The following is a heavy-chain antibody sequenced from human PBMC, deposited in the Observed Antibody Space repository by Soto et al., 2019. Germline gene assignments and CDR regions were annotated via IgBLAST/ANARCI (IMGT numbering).Heavy chain of an antibody. CDR2: ISSSSSYT. CDR1: GFTFSDYY. Sequence: GGSLRLSCAASGFTFSDYYMSWIRQAPGKGLEWASYISSSSSYTNYADSVKGRFTISRDNAKNSLYLQMNSLRAEDTAVYYCARGPPYSSSWYGGGYYYSYGMDVWGQGTTVTVSS. V-gene: IGHV3-11*06. D-gene: IGHD6-13*01. J-gene: IGHJ6*02. CDR3: ARGPPYSSSWYGGGYYYSYGMDV.